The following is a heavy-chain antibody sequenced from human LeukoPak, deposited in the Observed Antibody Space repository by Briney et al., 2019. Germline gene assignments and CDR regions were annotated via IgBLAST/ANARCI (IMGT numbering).Heavy chain of an antibody. CDR2: IIPILGIA. J-gene: IGHJ6*02. CDR3: ARDRDIAAAGFYGMDV. Sequence: GASVKVSCKASGGTFSSYAISWVRQAPGQGLEWMGRIIPILGIANYAQKFQGRVTITADKSTSTAYMELSSLRSEDTAVYYCARDRDIAAAGFYGMDVWGQGTTVTVSS. D-gene: IGHD6-13*01. CDR1: GGTFSSYA. V-gene: IGHV1-69*04.